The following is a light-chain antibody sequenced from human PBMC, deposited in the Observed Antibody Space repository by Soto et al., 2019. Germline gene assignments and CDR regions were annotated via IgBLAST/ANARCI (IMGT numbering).Light chain of an antibody. CDR3: QQSYRTPIT. V-gene: IGKV1-39*01. CDR2: DAS. Sequence: DIQMTQSPSSLSASVGDRVTITCQASQNINNYLNWYQQKPGRAPKLLIYDASNLEAGVPSRFRGSGSGTDFTLTISSLQPEDFATYYCQQSYRTPITFGQGTRLEIK. CDR1: QNINNY. J-gene: IGKJ5*01.